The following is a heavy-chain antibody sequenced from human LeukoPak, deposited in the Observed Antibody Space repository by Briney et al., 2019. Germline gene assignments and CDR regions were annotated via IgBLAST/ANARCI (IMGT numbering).Heavy chain of an antibody. Sequence: ASVTVSFTASGYTFTIYGISWVRQAPGQGLEWMGWISAYNGNTNYAQKLQGRVTMTTDTSTSTAYMELRSLRSDDTAVYYCARVGSYDFWSGYYPYYFDYWGQGTLVTVSS. D-gene: IGHD3-3*01. CDR2: ISAYNGNT. J-gene: IGHJ4*02. V-gene: IGHV1-18*01. CDR1: GYTFTIYG. CDR3: ARVGSYDFWSGYYPYYFDY.